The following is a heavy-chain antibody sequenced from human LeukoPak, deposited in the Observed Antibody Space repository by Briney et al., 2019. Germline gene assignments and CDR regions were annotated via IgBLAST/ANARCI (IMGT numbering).Heavy chain of an antibody. CDR3: ARGPLLRFLEWLLSFDY. D-gene: IGHD3-3*01. CDR1: GYSFTSYW. CDR2: IYPGDSDT. J-gene: IGHJ4*02. V-gene: IGHV5-51*01. Sequence: GESLQISCKGSGYSFTSYWIGWVRQMPGEGLEWMGIIYPGDSDTRYSPSFQGQVTISADKSISTAYLQWSSLKASDTAMYYCARGPLLRFLEWLLSFDYWGQGTLVTVSS.